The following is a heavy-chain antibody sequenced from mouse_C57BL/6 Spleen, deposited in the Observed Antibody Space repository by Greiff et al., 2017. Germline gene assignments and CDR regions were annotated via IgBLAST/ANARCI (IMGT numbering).Heavy chain of an antibody. Sequence: QVQLQQSGPELVKPGASVKISCKASGYAFSSSWMNWVKQRPGKGLEWIGRIYPGDGDTNYNGKFKGKATLTADKSSSTAYMQLSSLTSEDSAVYFCARSMDYGSCDYWGQGTTLTVSS. CDR2: IYPGDGDT. CDR3: ARSMDYGSCDY. V-gene: IGHV1-82*01. J-gene: IGHJ2*01. D-gene: IGHD1-1*01. CDR1: GYAFSSSW.